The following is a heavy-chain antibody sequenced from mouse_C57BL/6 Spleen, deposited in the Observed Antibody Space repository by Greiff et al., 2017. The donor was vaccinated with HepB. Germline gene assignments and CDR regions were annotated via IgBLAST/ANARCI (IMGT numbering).Heavy chain of an antibody. CDR3: ARYASWAAYWYFDV. J-gene: IGHJ1*03. Sequence: QVQLQQSGAELVMPGASVKLSCKASGYTFTSYWMHWVKQRPGQGLEWIGEIDPSDSYTNYNQKFKGKSTLTVDKSSSTGYMQLSSLTSEDSAVYYCARYASWAAYWYFDVWGTGTTVTVSS. V-gene: IGHV1-69*01. D-gene: IGHD4-1*01. CDR2: IDPSDSYT. CDR1: GYTFTSYW.